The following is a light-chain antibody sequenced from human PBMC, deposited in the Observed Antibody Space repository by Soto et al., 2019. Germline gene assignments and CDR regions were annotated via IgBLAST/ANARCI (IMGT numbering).Light chain of an antibody. CDR1: QSISRY. Sequence: EIVSTPSPATLSLSHRDRAPLSCRASQSISRYSAWYQQKPGQAPRLLIYDASSRATGIPARFSGSGSGTDFTLTINRLEPEDFAVYYCQQRSSWPITVGQGTRLEIK. V-gene: IGKV3-11*01. CDR2: DAS. CDR3: QQRSSWPIT. J-gene: IGKJ5*01.